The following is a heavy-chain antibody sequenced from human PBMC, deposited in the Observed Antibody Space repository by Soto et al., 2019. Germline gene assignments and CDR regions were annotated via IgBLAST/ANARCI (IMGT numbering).Heavy chain of an antibody. J-gene: IGHJ4*02. D-gene: IGHD3-10*01. V-gene: IGHV1-69*13. Sequence: SVKVSCKASGGTFSSYAISWVRQAPGQGLEWMGGIIPIFGTANYAQKFQGRVTITADESTSTAYMELSSLRSEDTAVYYCARVGGWFGEPVGFDYWGQGTLVTVSS. CDR2: IIPIFGTA. CDR3: ARVGGWFGEPVGFDY. CDR1: GGTFSSYA.